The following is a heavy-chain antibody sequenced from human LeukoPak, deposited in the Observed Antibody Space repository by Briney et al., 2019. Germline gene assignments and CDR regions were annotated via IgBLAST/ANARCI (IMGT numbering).Heavy chain of an antibody. CDR2: ISSSGSTI. J-gene: IGHJ6*03. Sequence: AGSLRLSCAASGFTFSDYYMSWIRQAPGKGLEWVSYISSSGSTIYYADSVKGRFTISRDNAKNSLYLQMNSLRAEDTAVYYCARAYDILTGAPYYYYMDVWGKGTTVTVSS. CDR1: GFTFSDYY. D-gene: IGHD3-9*01. V-gene: IGHV3-11*01. CDR3: ARAYDILTGAPYYYYMDV.